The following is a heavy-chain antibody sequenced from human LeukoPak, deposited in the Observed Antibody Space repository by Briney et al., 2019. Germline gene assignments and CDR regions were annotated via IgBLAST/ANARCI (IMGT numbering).Heavy chain of an antibody. CDR2: IKDDGSDK. Sequence: GGSLRLSCGASGFTFRNFWMNWVRQAPGKGLEWVANIKDDGSDKYYVDSVKGRFSISKDNAKNSLYLQMNSLRVEDTAVYYCARQVGGYDSNMDVWGQGTTVTVSS. J-gene: IGHJ6*02. D-gene: IGHD5-12*01. CDR3: ARQVGGYDSNMDV. CDR1: GFTFRNFW. V-gene: IGHV3-7*01.